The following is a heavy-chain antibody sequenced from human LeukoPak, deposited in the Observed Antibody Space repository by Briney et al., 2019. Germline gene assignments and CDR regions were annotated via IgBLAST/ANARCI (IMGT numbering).Heavy chain of an antibody. J-gene: IGHJ4*02. D-gene: IGHD2-2*01. Sequence: SGPTLVNPTQTLTLTCTFSGFQLSPDAVGVGWIRHPQGKALDGLALIYWAVNKRYSPSLRSRLTVTKDTSKNQVVLTMTNVDPADTATYYCAHKMYSASWGFWGQGTLVTVSS. V-gene: IGHV2-5*02. CDR3: AHKMYSASWGF. CDR1: GFQLSPDAVG. CDR2: IYWAVNK.